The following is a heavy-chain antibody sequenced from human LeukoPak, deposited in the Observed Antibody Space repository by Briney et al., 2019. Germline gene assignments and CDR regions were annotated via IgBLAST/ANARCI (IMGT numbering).Heavy chain of an antibody. CDR3: AKTYYYDSSGQYYFDY. Sequence: GGSLRLSCAASGFTFSSYSMNWVRQAPGKGLEWVSYISSSSSTIYYADSVKGRFTISRDNAKKSLYLQMNSLRAEDTALYHCAKTYYYDSSGQYYFDYWGQGTLVTVSS. V-gene: IGHV3-48*04. J-gene: IGHJ4*02. CDR2: ISSSSSTI. CDR1: GFTFSSYS. D-gene: IGHD3-22*01.